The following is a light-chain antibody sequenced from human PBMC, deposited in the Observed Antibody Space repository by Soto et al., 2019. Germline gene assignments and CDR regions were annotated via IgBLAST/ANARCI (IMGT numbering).Light chain of an antibody. CDR2: FAS. CDR3: QQYNEWPLT. V-gene: IGKV3-15*01. CDR1: QSVSNN. Sequence: EIVMRQSPATLSVSPGERATLFCRASQSVSNNLAWYQQKPGQAPRLLIYFASTMATGVPARFSGSGSETELTLTISSLQSEDFAVHYCQQYNEWPLTFGGGTKVET. J-gene: IGKJ4*01.